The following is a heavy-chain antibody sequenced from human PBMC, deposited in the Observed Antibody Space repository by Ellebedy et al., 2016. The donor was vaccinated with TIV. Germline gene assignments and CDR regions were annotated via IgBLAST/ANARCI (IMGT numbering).Heavy chain of an antibody. J-gene: IGHJ4*02. V-gene: IGHV3-30*18. CDR3: AKDGGSGVWGSYRYYDY. D-gene: IGHD3-16*02. Sequence: GESLKISCAASGFTFNSYGMHWVRQAPGKGLEWVAVISYDGSNKYYADSVKGRFTISRDISKNTLYLQMNSLRAEDTAVHYCAKDGGSGVWGSYRYYDYWGQGTLVTVSS. CDR1: GFTFNSYG. CDR2: ISYDGSNK.